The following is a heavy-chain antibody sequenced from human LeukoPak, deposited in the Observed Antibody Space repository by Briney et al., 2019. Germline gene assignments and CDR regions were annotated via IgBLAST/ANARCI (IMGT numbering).Heavy chain of an antibody. J-gene: IGHJ6*02. V-gene: IGHV4-59*01. CDR3: ARAVSSNYYGMDV. D-gene: IGHD6-13*01. CDR2: IYYSGST. Sequence: SETLSLTCTVSGGSISSYYWSWIRQPPGKGLEWIGYIYYSGSTNYNPSLKSRVTISVDTSKNQFPLKLSSVTAADTAVYYCARAVSSNYYGMDVWGQGTTVTVSS. CDR1: GGSISSYY.